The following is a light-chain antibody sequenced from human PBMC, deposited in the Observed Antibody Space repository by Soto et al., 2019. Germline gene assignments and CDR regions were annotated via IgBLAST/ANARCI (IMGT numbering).Light chain of an antibody. Sequence: ETMMTQSPATLSASPGERVTLSCRATQSVTYNLTWYQQKPGQAPRLLIYGASTRATGIPARFSGRGSGTEFTLTITSLQSGDFAVYYCQQYNDWLWTFGQGTKVDIK. V-gene: IGKV3-15*01. CDR3: QQYNDWLWT. CDR2: GAS. CDR1: QSVTYN. J-gene: IGKJ1*01.